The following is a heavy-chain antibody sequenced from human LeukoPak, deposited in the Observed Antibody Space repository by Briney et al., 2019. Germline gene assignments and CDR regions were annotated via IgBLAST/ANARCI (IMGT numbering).Heavy chain of an antibody. Sequence: QPGGSLRLSCAASGFTFSSYWMSWVRQAPGKGLEWVANIKQDGSEKYYVDSVKGRFTISRDNAKNSLYLQMNSLRAEDTAVYYCAGEGEGVYDILTGYYAPIDYWGQGTLVTVSS. D-gene: IGHD3-9*01. CDR1: GFTFSSYW. CDR2: IKQDGSEK. CDR3: AGEGEGVYDILTGYYAPIDY. J-gene: IGHJ4*02. V-gene: IGHV3-7*01.